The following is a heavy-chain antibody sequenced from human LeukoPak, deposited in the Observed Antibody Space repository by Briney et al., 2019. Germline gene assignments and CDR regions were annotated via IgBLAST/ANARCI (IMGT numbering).Heavy chain of an antibody. D-gene: IGHD6-19*01. CDR2: ISSSSSYI. CDR3: ARDLRIAVAGSYDY. Sequence: GGSLRLSCAASGFTFSSYSMNWVRQAPGKGLEWVSSISSSSSYIYYADSVKGRFTISRDNAKNSLYLQMNSLRAEDTAVYYCARDLRIAVAGSYDYWGQGTLVTVSS. V-gene: IGHV3-21*01. CDR1: GFTFSSYS. J-gene: IGHJ4*02.